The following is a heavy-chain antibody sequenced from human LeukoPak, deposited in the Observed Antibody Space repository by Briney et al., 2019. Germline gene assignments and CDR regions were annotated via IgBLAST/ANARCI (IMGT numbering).Heavy chain of an antibody. CDR1: GYTFTSYG. CDR3: ARGQGCSGGSCYPYYYYYYGMDV. V-gene: IGHV1-18*04. Sequence: ASVKVSCKASGYTFTSYGISWVRQAPGQGLEWMGWISAYNGNTNYAQKLQGRVTMTADTSTSTAYMELRSLRSDDTAVYYCARGQGCSGGSCYPYYYYYYGMDVWGKGTTVTVSS. CDR2: ISAYNGNT. D-gene: IGHD2-15*01. J-gene: IGHJ6*04.